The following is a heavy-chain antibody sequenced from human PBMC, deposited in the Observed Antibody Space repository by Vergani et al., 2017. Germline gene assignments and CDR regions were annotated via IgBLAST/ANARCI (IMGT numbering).Heavy chain of an antibody. J-gene: IGHJ6*02. CDR1: GFTFDDYA. CDR3: ANDLGDYYYYGMDV. V-gene: IGHV3-9*03. Sequence: EVQLVESGGGLVQPGRFLRLFCAASGFTFDDYAMHWVRQAPGKGLEWVSGISWNSGSIGYADSVKGRFTISRDNAKNSLYLQMNSLRAEDMALYYCANDLGDYYYYGMDVWGQGTTVTVSS. CDR2: ISWNSGSI.